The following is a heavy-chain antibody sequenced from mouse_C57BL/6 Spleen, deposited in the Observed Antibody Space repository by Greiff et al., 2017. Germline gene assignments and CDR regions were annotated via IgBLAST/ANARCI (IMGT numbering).Heavy chain of an antibody. D-gene: IGHD2-1*01. CDR2: IYPSDSET. V-gene: IGHV1-61*01. CDR1: GYTFTSYW. Sequence: QVQLKQPGAELVRPGSSVKLSCKASGYTFTSYWMDWVKQRPGQGLEWIGNIYPSDSETHYNQKFKDKATLTVDKSSSTAYRQLSSLTSEDSAVYYCARSGNYDAMDYWGQGTSVTVSS. J-gene: IGHJ4*01. CDR3: ARSGNYDAMDY.